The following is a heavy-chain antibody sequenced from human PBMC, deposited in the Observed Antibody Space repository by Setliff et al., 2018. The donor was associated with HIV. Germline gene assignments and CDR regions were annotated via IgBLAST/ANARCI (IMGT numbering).Heavy chain of an antibody. CDR3: ARVYYGDLEY. Sequence: PSETLSLTCTVSGASIRSYYWTWIRQPPGKGLEYIGYIYHFGNTNYNPSLKSRVTISVDTSKNRFSLKLRSVTAADTALYYCARVYYGDLEYWGQGTLGTVSS. CDR2: IYHFGNT. D-gene: IGHD4-17*01. CDR1: GASIRSYY. V-gene: IGHV4-59*08. J-gene: IGHJ4*02.